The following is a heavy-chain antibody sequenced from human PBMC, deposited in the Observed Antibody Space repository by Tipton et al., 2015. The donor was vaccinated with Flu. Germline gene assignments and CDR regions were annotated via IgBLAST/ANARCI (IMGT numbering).Heavy chain of an antibody. CDR1: GYSVTGGYY. V-gene: IGHV4-38-2*02. D-gene: IGHD1-26*01. J-gene: IGHJ3*02. Sequence: TLSLTCTVSGYSVTGGYYWGWIRQPPGKGLEYIGYMFHSGITYYNPSLRSRVTISVDTSKNQFSLKLSSVTAADTAVYYCAREGVGNAFDIWGQGTLVTVSS. CDR3: AREGVGNAFDI. CDR2: MFHSGIT.